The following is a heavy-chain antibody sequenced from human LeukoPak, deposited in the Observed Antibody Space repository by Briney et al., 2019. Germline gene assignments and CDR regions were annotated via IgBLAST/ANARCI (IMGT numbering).Heavy chain of an antibody. CDR1: GGSFSGYY. Sequence: PSETLSLTCAVYGGSFSGYYWSWVRQPPGKGLEWIGEINHSGSTNYNPSLESRVTISVDTSKNQFSLKLSSVTAADTAVYYCARGPPYDYVWGSYRPLYFDYWGQGTLVTVSS. CDR2: INHSGST. J-gene: IGHJ4*02. D-gene: IGHD3-16*02. CDR3: ARGPPYDYVWGSYRPLYFDY. V-gene: IGHV4-34*01.